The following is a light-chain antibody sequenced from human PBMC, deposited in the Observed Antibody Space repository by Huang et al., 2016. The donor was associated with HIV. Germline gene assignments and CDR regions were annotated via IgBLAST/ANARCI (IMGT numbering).Light chain of an antibody. J-gene: IGKJ2*01. CDR3: QQRSNWPYT. V-gene: IGKV3-11*01. CDR1: QSVSSY. Sequence: EIVLTQSSATLSLSPGERATLSCRASQSVSSYLAWYQQKPGQAPRLLIYEASNRATGIPARFSGSGSGTDFTLTISSLEPEDFAVYYCQQRSNWPYTFGQGTKLEIK. CDR2: EAS.